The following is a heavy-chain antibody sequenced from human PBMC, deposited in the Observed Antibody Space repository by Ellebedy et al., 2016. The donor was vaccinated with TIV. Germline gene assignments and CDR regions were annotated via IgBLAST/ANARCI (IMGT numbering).Heavy chain of an antibody. CDR3: ARDPYHGALDY. D-gene: IGHD2-2*01. V-gene: IGHV3-7*01. J-gene: IGHJ4*02. Sequence: GESLKISCAASGFAFDSSWMAWVRQTPEKGLEWVANFDQDGRQKDYVDSVRGRFTISRDNAQNLLFLQMNNLRLEDTAVYYCARDPYHGALDYWGQGTLVAVSS. CDR1: GFAFDSSW. CDR2: FDQDGRQK.